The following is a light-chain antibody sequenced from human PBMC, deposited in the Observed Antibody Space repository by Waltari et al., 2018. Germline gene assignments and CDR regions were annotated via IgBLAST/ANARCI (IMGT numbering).Light chain of an antibody. CDR1: QSVSSSY. CDR2: GAS. CDR3: QQYGSSPWT. J-gene: IGKJ1*01. V-gene: IGKV3-20*01. Sequence: DIVLTQSQGTLSLSPGERATRSCRASQSVSSSYLAWYQQKPSQAPRLLIYGASSRATGIPDRFSGSGSGTDFTLTISRLEPEDFAVYYCQQYGSSPWTFGQGTKVEIK.